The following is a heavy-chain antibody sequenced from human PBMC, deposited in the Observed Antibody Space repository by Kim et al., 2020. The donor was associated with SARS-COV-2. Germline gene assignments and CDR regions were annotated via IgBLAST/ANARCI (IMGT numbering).Heavy chain of an antibody. Sequence: SQTLSLTCTVSGGSISSSSYYWGWIRQPPGKGLEWIGNIYYRGSTYYNPPHKSRITISVDTSKNKFSRKLTSVTAADTAVYFCARLFQTSHSGGDGMDVWGQGTTLTVPS. J-gene: IGHJ6*01. V-gene: IGHV4-39*01. CDR3: ARLFQTSHSGGDGMDV. CDR2: IYYRGST. D-gene: IGHD3-16*01. CDR1: GGSISSSSYY.